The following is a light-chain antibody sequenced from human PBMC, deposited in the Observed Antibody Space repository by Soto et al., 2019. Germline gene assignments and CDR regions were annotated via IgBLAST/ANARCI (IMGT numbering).Light chain of an antibody. Sequence: EIVMTQSPATLSVSPGDRATLSCRASQSVSSNLAWYQQKPGQAPRLLIYGASTRATGIPARFSGSESGTEFTLTISSLQSEDFAVYYCQQYNNWPLTFGGGTTVEIK. V-gene: IGKV3-15*01. CDR2: GAS. CDR1: QSVSSN. J-gene: IGKJ4*01. CDR3: QQYNNWPLT.